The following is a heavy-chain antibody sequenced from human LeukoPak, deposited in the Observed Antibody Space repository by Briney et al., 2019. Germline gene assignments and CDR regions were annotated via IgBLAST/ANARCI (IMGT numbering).Heavy chain of an antibody. CDR1: GYTFTSYD. CDR2: MNPNSGNT. Sequence: GASVKVSCKXSGYTFTSYDINWVRQATRQGLEWMGWMNPNSGNTGYAQKFQGRVTMTRNTSISTAYMELSSLRSEDTAVYYCARCPPSGSYARVHWGQGTLVTVSS. J-gene: IGHJ4*02. CDR3: ARCPPSGSYARVH. D-gene: IGHD1-26*01. V-gene: IGHV1-8*01.